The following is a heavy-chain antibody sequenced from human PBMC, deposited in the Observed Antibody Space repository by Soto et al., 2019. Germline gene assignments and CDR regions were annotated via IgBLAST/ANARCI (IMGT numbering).Heavy chain of an antibody. CDR2: ISAHNGNT. CDR3: ARGRYGDY. V-gene: IGHV1-18*01. J-gene: IGHJ4*02. D-gene: IGHD1-1*01. Sequence: QVHLVQSGAEVKKPGASVKVSCKGSGYDFTTYGITWVRQAPGQGLEWMAWISAHNGNTVYAQKLQGRVTVTRDTSTSTAYMELRSLRSDDTAMYYCARGRYGDYWGQGALVTVSS. CDR1: GYDFTTYG.